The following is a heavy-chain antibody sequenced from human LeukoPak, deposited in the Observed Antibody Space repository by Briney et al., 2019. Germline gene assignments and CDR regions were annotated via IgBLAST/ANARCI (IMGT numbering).Heavy chain of an antibody. CDR1: GGSISSGGYS. J-gene: IGHJ4*02. CDR3: ARGRRNDDYGDYGLFDY. Sequence: SETLSLTCAVSGGSISSGGYSWSWIRQPPGKGLEWIGYIYHSGSTYYNPSLKSRVTISVDRSKNQFSLKLSSVTAADTAVYYCARGRRNDDYGDYGLFDYWGQGTLVTVSS. CDR2: IYHSGST. D-gene: IGHD4-17*01. V-gene: IGHV4-30-2*01.